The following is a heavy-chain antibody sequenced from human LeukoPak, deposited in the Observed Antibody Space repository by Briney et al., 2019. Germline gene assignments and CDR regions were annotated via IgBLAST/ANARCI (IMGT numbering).Heavy chain of an antibody. CDR2: IYYSGST. J-gene: IGHJ4*02. D-gene: IGHD3-10*01. CDR3: ARAVGGDGSGSL. V-gene: IGHV4-39*07. CDR1: GGSVSRSPYY. Sequence: SETLSLTCTVSGGSVSRSPYYWGWLRQPPGTGLEWLGNIYYSGSTYYNPSLKSRVTISVDTSKNQFSLKVTSVTAADTAVYYCARAVGGDGSGSLWGPGTLVTVSS.